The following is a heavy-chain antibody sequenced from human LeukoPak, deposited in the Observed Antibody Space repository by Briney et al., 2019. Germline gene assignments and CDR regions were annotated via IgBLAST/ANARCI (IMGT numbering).Heavy chain of an antibody. V-gene: IGHV3-23*01. Sequence: GGSLRLSCAASGFTFSTYDMYWVRQAPGKGLGCVASISRNSGAYTYYAASVKGRFTISRDNSRSTLYLQMNGLRAEDTAVYYCAKGSYYDFWSDYSYWGQGTLVTVSS. CDR1: GFTFSTYD. CDR2: ISRNSGAYT. D-gene: IGHD3-3*01. CDR3: AKGSYYDFWSDYSY. J-gene: IGHJ4*02.